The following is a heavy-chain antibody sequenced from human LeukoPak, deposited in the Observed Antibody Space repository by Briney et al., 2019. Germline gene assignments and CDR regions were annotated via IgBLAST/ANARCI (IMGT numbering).Heavy chain of an antibody. CDR3: ARAANYYDSSGYDY. V-gene: IGHV1-18*01. CDR2: ISAYNGNT. Sequence: ASVKVSCKASGYTFTSYGISWVRQAPGQGLEWIGWISAYNGNTNYAQKLQGRVTMTTDTSTSTAYMELRSLRSDDTAVYYCARAANYYDSSGYDYWGQGTLVTVSS. CDR1: GYTFTSYG. J-gene: IGHJ4*02. D-gene: IGHD3-22*01.